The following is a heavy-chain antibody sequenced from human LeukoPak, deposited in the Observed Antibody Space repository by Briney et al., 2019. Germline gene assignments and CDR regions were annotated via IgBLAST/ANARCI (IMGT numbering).Heavy chain of an antibody. CDR1: GFTFSSYA. J-gene: IGHJ6*03. Sequence: GGSLRLSCAASGFTFSSYAMHWVRQAPGKGLEWVAVISYDGSNKYYADSVKGRFTISRDNSKNTLYLQMNSLRAEDTAVYYCARAMVRGAHYYYYYMDVWGKGTTVTISS. V-gene: IGHV3-30*04. CDR2: ISYDGSNK. D-gene: IGHD3-10*01. CDR3: ARAMVRGAHYYYYYMDV.